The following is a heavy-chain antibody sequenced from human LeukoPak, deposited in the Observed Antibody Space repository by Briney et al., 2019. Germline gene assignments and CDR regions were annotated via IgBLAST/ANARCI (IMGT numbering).Heavy chain of an antibody. CDR2: IDWDDDK. D-gene: IGHD1-26*01. CDR1: GSSLTTSGMR. J-gene: IGHJ4*02. CDR3: TRIESGTYFDF. V-gene: IGHV2-70*04. Sequence: SGPTLVNPTQTFTLTCTFSGSSLTTSGMRVGWIRQPPGKALEWLARIDWDDDKFYSTSLKTRLTISKDTSNNQVVLTMTNMDPVDTATYYCTRIESGTYFDFWGQGTLVTVSS.